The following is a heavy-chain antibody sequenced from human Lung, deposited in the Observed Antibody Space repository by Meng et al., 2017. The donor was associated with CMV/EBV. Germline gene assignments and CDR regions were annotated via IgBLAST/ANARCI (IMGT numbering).Heavy chain of an antibody. CDR3: ARVGAARPGGVYYYYGMDG. J-gene: IGHJ6*02. Sequence: GEXXKISCAASGFTFDDYGMSWVRQAPGKGLEWVSGINWNGGSTGYADSVKGRFTISRDNAKNSLYLQMNSLRAEDTALYYCARVGAARPGGVYYYYGMDGXGQGXTVTVSS. CDR2: INWNGGST. V-gene: IGHV3-20*04. CDR1: GFTFDDYG. D-gene: IGHD6-6*01.